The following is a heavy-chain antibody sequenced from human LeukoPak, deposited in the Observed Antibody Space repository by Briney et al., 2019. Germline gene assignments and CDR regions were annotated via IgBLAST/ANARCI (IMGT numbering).Heavy chain of an antibody. V-gene: IGHV1-18*01. J-gene: IGHJ5*02. Sequence: ASVKVSCKASGYTFTSYGISWVLQAPGQGLEWMGWISAYNGNTNYAQKLQGRVTMTRDTSTSTVYMELSSLRSEDTAVYYCAREDRYIVVVPAAISFNWFDPWGQGTLVTVSS. CDR1: GYTFTSYG. CDR3: AREDRYIVVVPAAISFNWFDP. D-gene: IGHD2-2*01. CDR2: ISAYNGNT.